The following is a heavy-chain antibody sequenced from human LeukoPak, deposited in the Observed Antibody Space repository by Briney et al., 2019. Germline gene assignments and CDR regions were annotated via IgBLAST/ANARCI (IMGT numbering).Heavy chain of an antibody. CDR3: ARGLATRRYTLVWTIQIWFDP. V-gene: IGHV1-8*01. CDR2: MNPNSGNT. Sequence: ASVKVSCKASGYTFTSYDINWVRQATGQGLEWMGWMNPNSGNTGYAQKFQGRVTMTRNTSISTAYMELSSLRSEDTAVCYCARGLATRRYTLVWTIQIWFDPWGQGTLVTVSS. CDR1: GYTFTSYD. J-gene: IGHJ5*02. D-gene: IGHD3/OR15-3a*01.